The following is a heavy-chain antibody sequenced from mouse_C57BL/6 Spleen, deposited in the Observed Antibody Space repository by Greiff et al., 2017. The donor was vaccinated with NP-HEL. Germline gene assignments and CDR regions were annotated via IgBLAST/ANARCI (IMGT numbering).Heavy chain of an antibody. V-gene: IGHV1-64*01. CDR1: GYTFTSYW. J-gene: IGHJ4*01. CDR2: IHPNSGST. D-gene: IGHD2-4*01. CDR3: ARYDYDGNYYAMDY. Sequence: QVQLQQPGAELVKPGASVKLSCKASGYTFTSYWMHWVKQRPGQGLEWIGMIHPNSGSTNYNEKFKSKATLTVDKSSSTAYMQLSSLTSEDSAVYYCARYDYDGNYYAMDYWGQGTSVTVSS.